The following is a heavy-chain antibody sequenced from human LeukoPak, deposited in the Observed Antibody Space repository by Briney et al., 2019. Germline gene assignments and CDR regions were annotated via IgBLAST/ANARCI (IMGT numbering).Heavy chain of an antibody. D-gene: IGHD6-13*01. CDR2: IYTSGST. V-gene: IGHV4-61*09. Sequence: PSETLSLTCTVSGGSISRGSYYWSWIRQPAGKGLEWIGHIYTSGSTKYNPSLKSRVTISADTSKNQFSLKLSSVTAADTAVYYCARDFVIAATTEYFQYWGQGTLVTVSS. CDR1: GGSISRGSYY. CDR3: ARDFVIAATTEYFQY. J-gene: IGHJ1*01.